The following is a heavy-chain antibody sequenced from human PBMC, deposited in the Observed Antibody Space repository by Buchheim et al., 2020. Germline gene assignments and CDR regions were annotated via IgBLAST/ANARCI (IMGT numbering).Heavy chain of an antibody. CDR1: GGTFSSYT. D-gene: IGHD4-17*01. V-gene: IGHV1-69*08. CDR2: IIPILGIA. CDR3: ARELTNDYVDNDYWYFDL. Sequence: QVQLVQSGAEVKKPGSSVKVSCKASGGTFSSYTISWVRHAPGQGLEWMGRIIPILGIANYAQKFQGRVTVTADKSTSTAYMELSGLTSEDTAVYYCARELTNDYVDNDYWYFDLWGRGTL. J-gene: IGHJ2*01.